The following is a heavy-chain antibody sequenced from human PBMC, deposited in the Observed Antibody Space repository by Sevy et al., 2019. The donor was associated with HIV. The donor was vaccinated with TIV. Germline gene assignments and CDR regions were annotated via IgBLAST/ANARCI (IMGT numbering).Heavy chain of an antibody. CDR1: GFTFSSYA. CDR2: ISYDGSNK. CDR3: AREPLSPDYYYYYGMDV. J-gene: IGHJ6*02. V-gene: IGHV3-30*04. Sequence: GGSLRLSCAASGFTFSSYAMHWVRQAPGKGLEWVAVISYDGSNKYYADSVKGRFTISRDNSKNTLYLQMNSLRAEDTAVYYCAREPLSPDYYYYYGMDVWGQGTTVTVSS.